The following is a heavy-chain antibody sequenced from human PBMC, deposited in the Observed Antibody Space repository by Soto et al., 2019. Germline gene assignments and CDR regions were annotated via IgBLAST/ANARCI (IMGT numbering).Heavy chain of an antibody. V-gene: IGHV4-4*02. CDR1: GGSISSSNW. D-gene: IGHD1-26*01. J-gene: IGHJ4*02. CDR2: IYHSGST. CDR3: AGTPWDGSTGYYFDY. Sequence: QVQLQESGPGLVKPSGTLSLTCAVSGGSISSSNWWSWVRQPPGKGLEWIGEIYHSGSTNYNPSLKSSGTISVDRSQNRSSLTLSSVTVADTAVYSCAGTPWDGSTGYYFDYWGQGTLGTFSS.